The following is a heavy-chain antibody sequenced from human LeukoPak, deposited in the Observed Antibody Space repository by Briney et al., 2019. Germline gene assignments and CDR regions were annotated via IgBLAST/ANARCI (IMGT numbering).Heavy chain of an antibody. J-gene: IGHJ3*02. CDR2: IKHSGGT. CDR1: GGSFSGYY. V-gene: IGHV4-34*01. D-gene: IGHD6-6*01. Sequence: TSETLSLTCAVYGGSFSGYYWSWIRQPPGEGLEWIGEIKHSGGTNYNPSLKSRATISIDTSKNWFSLKLTSVTAADTAVYYCAREYSTSSTAFDIWGQGTMVTVSS. CDR3: AREYSTSSTAFDI.